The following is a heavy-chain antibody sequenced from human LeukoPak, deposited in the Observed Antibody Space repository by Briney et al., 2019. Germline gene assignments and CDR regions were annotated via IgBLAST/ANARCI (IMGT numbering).Heavy chain of an antibody. J-gene: IGHJ4*02. V-gene: IGHV3-23*01. CDR3: ARGVEPLAANTLAY. CDR2: ISAGGGST. Sequence: PGGSLRLSCAASGFTFSSYAMSWVRQAPGKGLEWVSAISAGGGSTYYPDSVKGRFTISRDNSKNTLYLEMNSLSPDDTAVYYCARGVEPLAANTLAYWGQGTLVTVSS. CDR1: GFTFSSYA. D-gene: IGHD1-14*01.